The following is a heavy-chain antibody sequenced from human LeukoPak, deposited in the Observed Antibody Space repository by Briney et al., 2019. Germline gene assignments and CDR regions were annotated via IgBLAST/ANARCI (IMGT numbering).Heavy chain of an antibody. J-gene: IGHJ6*03. CDR2: INPNSGGT. Sequence: GASVKVSCKASGYTFTGYYMHWVRQAPGQGLEWMGRINPNSGGTNYAQKFQGRVTMTRDTSISTAYMELSRLRSDDTAVYYCARWIAAAGTSGVYYYYMDVWGKGTTVTVSS. CDR1: GYTFTGYY. V-gene: IGHV1-2*06. D-gene: IGHD6-13*01. CDR3: ARWIAAAGTSGVYYYYMDV.